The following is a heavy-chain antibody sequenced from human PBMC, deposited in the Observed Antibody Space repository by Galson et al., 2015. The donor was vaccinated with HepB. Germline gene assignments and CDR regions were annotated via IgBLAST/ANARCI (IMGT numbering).Heavy chain of an antibody. D-gene: IGHD1/OR15-1a*01. J-gene: IGHJ4*02. CDR1: RFTFSKYA. V-gene: IGHV3-23*01. CDR3: AKRLWADSETRAPDPFDH. CDR2: ISGSGSKT. Sequence: SLRLSCAASRFTFSKYAMTWVRQAPGKGLEWVSSISGSGSKTYYADSVKGRFTISRDNSKNTLYLQMHSLRVEDTAVYYCAKRLWADSETRAPDPFDHWGQGTLVTVSS.